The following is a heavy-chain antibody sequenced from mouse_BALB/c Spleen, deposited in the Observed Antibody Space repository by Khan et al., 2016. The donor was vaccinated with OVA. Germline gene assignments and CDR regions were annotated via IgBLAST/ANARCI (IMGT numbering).Heavy chain of an antibody. CDR2: INPHIGET. D-gene: IGHD1-1*01. J-gene: IGHJ2*01. CDR1: GYSFTGYF. V-gene: IGHV1-20*02. Sequence: VRLQQSGPELVKPGASVKISCKASGYSFTGYFMHWVMQSHGKSLEWIGRINPHIGETLYNQKFKGKATLTVDESSSTAHMELRSLASEDSAVYFCARIYGSDFDYWGQGTTLTVSS. CDR3: ARIYGSDFDY.